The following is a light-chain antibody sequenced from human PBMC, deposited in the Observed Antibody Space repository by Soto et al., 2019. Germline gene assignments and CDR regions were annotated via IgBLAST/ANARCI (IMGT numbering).Light chain of an antibody. CDR1: QSVSSN. Sequence: EIVMTQSPATLSVSPGERATISCRASQSVSSNLAWYQQKPGQAPRLLIYGTSTRATGIPARFSGSGSGTDFTLTISSLQSEDFAVYYCQQYDNSPTFGQGTKVEIK. V-gene: IGKV3D-15*01. CDR3: QQYDNSPT. CDR2: GTS. J-gene: IGKJ1*01.